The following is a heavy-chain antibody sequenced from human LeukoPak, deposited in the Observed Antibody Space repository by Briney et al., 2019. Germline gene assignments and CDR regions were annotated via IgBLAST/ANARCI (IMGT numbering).Heavy chain of an antibody. CDR2: INHSGST. Sequence: SETLSLTCAVYGGSFSGYYWSWIRQPPGKGLEWIGEINHSGSTNYNPSLKSRVTISVDTSKNQFSLKLSSVTAADTAVYYCARGSGNMGYCSSTSCCILNWFDPWGQGTLVTVSS. CDR3: ARGSGNMGYCSSTSCCILNWFDP. V-gene: IGHV4-34*01. D-gene: IGHD2-2*01. J-gene: IGHJ5*02. CDR1: GGSFSGYY.